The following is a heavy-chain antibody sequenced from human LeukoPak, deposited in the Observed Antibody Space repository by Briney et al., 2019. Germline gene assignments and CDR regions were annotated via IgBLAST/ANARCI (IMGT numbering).Heavy chain of an antibody. J-gene: IGHJ6*03. CDR3: ARNAPLADYYYYYMDV. CDR2: ISSSSSYI. CDR1: GFTFSSYS. V-gene: IGHV3-21*01. D-gene: IGHD2-2*01. Sequence: GRSLRLSCAASGFTFSSYSMNSVRQAPGKWLEWVSSISSSSSYIYYADSVKGRFTISRDNAKNSLYLQMNSLRAEDTAVYYCARNAPLADYYYYYMDVWGKGTTVTVSS.